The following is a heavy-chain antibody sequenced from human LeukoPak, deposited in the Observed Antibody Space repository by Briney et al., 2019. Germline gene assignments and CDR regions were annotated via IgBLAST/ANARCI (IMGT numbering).Heavy chain of an antibody. D-gene: IGHD4-17*01. CDR3: ARVIPNGDPFDF. CDR1: GYTFTSYD. J-gene: IGHJ4*02. Sequence: GASVKVSCKASGYTFTSYDINWVRQATGQGLEWMGWMSPKSGSTGYAQKFQGRVSMTRDTSINTAYMELSSLRPEDTAVYYCARVIPNGDPFDFSGQGTLVTVSS. CDR2: MSPKSGST. V-gene: IGHV1-8*01.